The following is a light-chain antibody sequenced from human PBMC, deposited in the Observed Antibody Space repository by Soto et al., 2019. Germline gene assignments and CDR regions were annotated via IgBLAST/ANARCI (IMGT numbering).Light chain of an antibody. CDR3: QQRSNWPGT. CDR1: QSVSSY. V-gene: IGKV3-11*01. Sequence: EIVLTQSPATLYLSPGERATLSCSASQSVSSYLAWYQQKPGQAPRLLIYDASNRATGIPARFSGSGSGTDFTLTISSLEPEDFAVYYCQQRSNWPGTFGQGTKVEIK. CDR2: DAS. J-gene: IGKJ1*01.